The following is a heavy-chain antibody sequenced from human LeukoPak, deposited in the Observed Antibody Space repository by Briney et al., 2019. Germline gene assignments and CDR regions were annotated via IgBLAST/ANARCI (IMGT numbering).Heavy chain of an antibody. J-gene: IGHJ6*02. D-gene: IGHD3-16*01. Sequence: ASVKVSCKASGYTFTGYYMHWVRQAPGQGLEWMGWINPNSGGTNYAQKFQGRVTMTRDTSISTAYMELSRLRSDDTAVYYCAREHVTAYGMDVWGQGTTVTVSS. CDR2: INPNSGGT. V-gene: IGHV1-2*02. CDR3: AREHVTAYGMDV. CDR1: GYTFTGYY.